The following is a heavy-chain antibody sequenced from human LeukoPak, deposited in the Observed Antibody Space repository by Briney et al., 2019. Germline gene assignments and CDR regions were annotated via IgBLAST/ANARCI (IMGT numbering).Heavy chain of an antibody. Sequence: GGSLRLSCAASGFTFRTYTMHWVRQAPGKGLEWVAVITYDGNNKYYADSVKGRFTISRDNSKNRLFLLMNSLRPEDRAVYYCARPRYTSGWSDFDYWGQGTLVTVSS. V-gene: IGHV3-30*04. CDR3: ARPRYTSGWSDFDY. CDR2: ITYDGNNK. CDR1: GFTFRTYT. J-gene: IGHJ4*02. D-gene: IGHD6-19*01.